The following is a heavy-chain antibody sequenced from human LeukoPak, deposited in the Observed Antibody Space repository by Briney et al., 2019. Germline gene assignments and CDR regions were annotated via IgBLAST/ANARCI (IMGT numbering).Heavy chain of an antibody. J-gene: IGHJ4*02. D-gene: IGHD5-24*01. CDR3: ARTPNRDGYSHIDF. CDR1: GFTFTNHA. Sequence: GGSLRLSCAASGFTFTNHAMGWVRLAPGKGLEWVSTLSDSGASTYYADSVKGRFTISRDNSRNTMYLQMDSLRADDTGVYFCARTPNRDGYSHIDFWGQGALVTVSS. V-gene: IGHV3-23*01. CDR2: LSDSGAST.